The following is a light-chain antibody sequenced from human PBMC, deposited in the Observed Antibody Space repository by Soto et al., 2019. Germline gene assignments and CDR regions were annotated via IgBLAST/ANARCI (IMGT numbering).Light chain of an antibody. CDR1: QSVTTY. Sequence: EVVLTQSPATLSLSPGERATLSCTASQSVTTYLAWYQQKPGQAPRLLIYDASTRATGIPARFSGSGSGTGFTLTISSLEPEDFAVYYCQLRSNWPPGVTFGPGTKVDIK. CDR3: QLRSNWPPGVT. CDR2: DAS. V-gene: IGKV3-11*01. J-gene: IGKJ3*01.